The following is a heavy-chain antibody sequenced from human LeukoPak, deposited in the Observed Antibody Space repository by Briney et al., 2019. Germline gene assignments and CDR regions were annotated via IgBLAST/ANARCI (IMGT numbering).Heavy chain of an antibody. Sequence: GGSLRLSCAASGFTFSSYAMSWVRQAPGKGLEWVSYISSSSSTIYYADSVKGRFTISRDNAKNSLYLQMNSLRDEDTAVYYCARDSKPYDFWSGYYTGGAFDIWGQGTMVTVSS. D-gene: IGHD3-3*01. CDR2: ISSSSSTI. CDR1: GFTFSSYA. CDR3: ARDSKPYDFWSGYYTGGAFDI. V-gene: IGHV3-48*02. J-gene: IGHJ3*02.